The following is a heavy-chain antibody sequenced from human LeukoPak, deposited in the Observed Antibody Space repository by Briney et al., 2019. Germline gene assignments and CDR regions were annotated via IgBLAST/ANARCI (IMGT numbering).Heavy chain of an antibody. V-gene: IGHV3-66*01. Sequence: GGSLRLPCAASGFTVSSNYMSWVRQAPGKGLEWVSVIYSGGTTYYADSVKGRFTISRDNSKNTLYLQMNSLRAEDTAVYYCAREPRRGYAFDIWGQGTMVTVSS. D-gene: IGHD3-10*01. J-gene: IGHJ3*02. CDR2: IYSGGTT. CDR3: AREPRRGYAFDI. CDR1: GFTVSSNY.